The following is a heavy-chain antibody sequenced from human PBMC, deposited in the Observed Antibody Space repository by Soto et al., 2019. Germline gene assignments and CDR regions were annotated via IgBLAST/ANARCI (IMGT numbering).Heavy chain of an antibody. D-gene: IGHD6-13*01. J-gene: IGHJ4*02. CDR3: ARRGSSWYEQFDY. CDR2: ISSSSSTI. CDR1: GFTFSSYS. Sequence: EVQLVESGGGLVQPGGSLRLSCAASGFTFSSYSINWVRQAPGKGLEWVSYISSSSSTIYYADSVKGRFTISRDNAKNSLFLQMNSLRAEDTAVYYCARRGSSWYEQFDYWGQGTLVTVSS. V-gene: IGHV3-48*01.